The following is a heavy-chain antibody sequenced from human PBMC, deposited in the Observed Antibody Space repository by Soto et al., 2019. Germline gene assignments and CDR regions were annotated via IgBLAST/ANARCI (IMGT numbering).Heavy chain of an antibody. Sequence: APRISPAGPWFSLCGFSPHWGPAAPGKGLEWVSGISWKSTGLGYVDSVKGRFTISRDNAKNSLYLQMNSLRAEDTAFYFCAKGGDWNYNKGFDIWGQGTMVTVSS. CDR1: FSLCGFS. CDR2: ISWKSTGL. D-gene: IGHD1-7*01. J-gene: IGHJ3*02. CDR3: AKGGDWNYNKGFDI. V-gene: IGHV3-9*01.